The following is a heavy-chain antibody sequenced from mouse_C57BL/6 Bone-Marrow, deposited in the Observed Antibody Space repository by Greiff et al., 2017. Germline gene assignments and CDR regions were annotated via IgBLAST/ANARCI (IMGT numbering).Heavy chain of an antibody. J-gene: IGHJ2*01. V-gene: IGHV1-22*01. Sequence: VQLQQSGPELVKPGASVKMSCKASGYTFTDYNMHWVKQSHGKSLEWIGYINPNNGGTSYNQKFKGKATLTVNKSSSTAYMELRSLTSEDSAVYYCAIGPIYYDYDEWFFDYGGQGTTLTVSS. CDR1: GYTFTDYN. CDR2: INPNNGGT. D-gene: IGHD2-4*01. CDR3: AIGPIYYDYDEWFFDY.